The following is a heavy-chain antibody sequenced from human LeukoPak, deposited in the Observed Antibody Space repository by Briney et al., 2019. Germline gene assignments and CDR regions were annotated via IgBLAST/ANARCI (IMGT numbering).Heavy chain of an antibody. CDR1: GFTFSGYW. J-gene: IGHJ4*02. V-gene: IGHV3-7*03. CDR2: IRQDGDTK. D-gene: IGHD6-13*01. Sequence: GGSLRLSCAASGFTFSGYWMSRVRQAPGKGLEWVANIRQDGDTKYYVDSVKGRFTISRDNAMNSLYLQMNSLRAEDTAIYYCARSLPYGTTWYGRSDFWGQGTLVTVSS. CDR3: ARSLPYGTTWYGRSDF.